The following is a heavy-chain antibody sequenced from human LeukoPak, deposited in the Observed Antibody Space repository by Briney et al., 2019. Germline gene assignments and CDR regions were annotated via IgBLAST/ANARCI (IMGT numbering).Heavy chain of an antibody. D-gene: IGHD1-7*01. CDR1: GFTFSSYW. CDR2: IKQDGSEK. CDR3: ASWGNWNYVFDY. J-gene: IGHJ4*02. Sequence: GGSLRLSCAASGFTFSSYWMSWFRQAPGKGLEWVANIKQDGSEKYYVDSVKGRFTISRHNAKNSLYLQMNSLRAEDTAVYYCASWGNWNYVFDYWGQGTLVTVSS. V-gene: IGHV3-7*01.